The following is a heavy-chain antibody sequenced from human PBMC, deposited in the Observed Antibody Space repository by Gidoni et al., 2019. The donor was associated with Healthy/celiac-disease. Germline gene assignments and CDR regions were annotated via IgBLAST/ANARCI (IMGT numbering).Heavy chain of an antibody. CDR2: ISGSGGST. J-gene: IGHJ2*01. D-gene: IGHD2-15*01. V-gene: IGHV3-23*01. CDR1: GFTFSSYA. CDR3: AKDHCSGGSCYPPVDWYFDL. Sequence: EVQLLESGGGLVQPGGSLRLSCAASGFTFSSYAMSWVRQAPGTGLEWVSAISGSGGSTYYADSVKGRFTISRDNSKNTLYLQMNSLRAEDTAVYYCAKDHCSGGSCYPPVDWYFDLWGRGTLVTVSS.